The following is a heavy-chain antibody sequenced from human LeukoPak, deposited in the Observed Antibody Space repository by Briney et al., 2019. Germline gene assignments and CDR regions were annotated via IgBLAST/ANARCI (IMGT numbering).Heavy chain of an antibody. D-gene: IGHD1-26*01. J-gene: IGHJ5*02. Sequence: ASVKVSCKASGCTFTGYYMHWVRQAPGQGLEWMGWINSNSGGTNYAQKFQDRVTMTRDTSISTVYLELSSLRYDDTAVYYCARPIQWGYNWFDPWGQGSLVTVSS. V-gene: IGHV1-2*02. CDR1: GCTFTGYY. CDR3: ARPIQWGYNWFDP. CDR2: INSNSGGT.